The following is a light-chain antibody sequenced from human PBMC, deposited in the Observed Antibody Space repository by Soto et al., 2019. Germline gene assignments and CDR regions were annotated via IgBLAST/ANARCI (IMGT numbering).Light chain of an antibody. V-gene: IGKV1-33*01. CDR2: DAS. CDR3: QHYDHLPPLS. J-gene: IGKJ4*01. Sequence: DIQMTQSPSSLSASVGDRVTITCQASQDIKNYLNWYQQKPGKAPNLLIYDASNLKTGVPSRFSGSGSWTHFTFTIISLQPEDIATYYCQHYDHLPPLSFGGGTKVEIK. CDR1: QDIKNY.